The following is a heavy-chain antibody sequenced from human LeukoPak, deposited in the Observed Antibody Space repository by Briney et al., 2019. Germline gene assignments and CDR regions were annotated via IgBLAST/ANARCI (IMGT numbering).Heavy chain of an antibody. CDR1: GFTFSSYG. CDR2: IRYDGSNK. CDR3: AKDWDHACSGGSCYEDI. V-gene: IGHV3-30*02. D-gene: IGHD2-15*01. J-gene: IGHJ3*02. Sequence: PGGSLRLSCAASGFTFSSYGMHWVRQAPGKGLEWVAFIRYDGSNKYYADSVKGRFTISRDNSKNTPYLQMNSLRAEDTAVYYCAKDWDHACSGGSCYEDIWGQGTMVTVSS.